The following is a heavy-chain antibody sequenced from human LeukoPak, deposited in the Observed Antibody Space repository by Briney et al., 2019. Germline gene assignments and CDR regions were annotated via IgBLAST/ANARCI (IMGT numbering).Heavy chain of an antibody. CDR2: IDPDGSAR. Sequence: PGGSLRLSCVVSGFTFSDSWMTWVRQVPGKGLEWVANIDPDGSARYYADSVKGRFTITRNNAENSLYLQMRSLRAEDTALYYCARDRDGKDFWGQGTVVTVSS. J-gene: IGHJ4*02. CDR3: ARDRDGKDF. V-gene: IGHV3-7*01. D-gene: IGHD5-24*01. CDR1: GFTFSDSW.